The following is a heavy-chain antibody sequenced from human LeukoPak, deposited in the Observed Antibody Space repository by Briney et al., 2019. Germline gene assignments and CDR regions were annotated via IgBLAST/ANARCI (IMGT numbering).Heavy chain of an antibody. D-gene: IGHD3-22*01. Sequence: ASVKVSCKASGYTFTSYDINWVRQATGQGLEWMGWMNPNSGNTGYAQKFQGRVTMTRNTSISTAYMELSSLRSEDTAVYYCARGRGGRITMIVVATYYYYYMDVWGKGTTVTISS. V-gene: IGHV1-8*01. J-gene: IGHJ6*03. CDR3: ARGRGGRITMIVVATYYYYYMDV. CDR1: GYTFTSYD. CDR2: MNPNSGNT.